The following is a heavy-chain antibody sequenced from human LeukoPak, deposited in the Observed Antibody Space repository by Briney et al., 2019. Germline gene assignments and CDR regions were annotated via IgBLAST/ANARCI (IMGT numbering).Heavy chain of an antibody. Sequence: PGGSLRLSCAASGFTFNTYDMHWVRQATGKGLEWVSGIGTAGDTYYAGSVKGRFTISRESGKNSLYLQMSSLRAADTAVYYCARCWGSGVYGLDVWGQGTTVTVSS. V-gene: IGHV3-13*01. CDR1: GFTFNTYD. CDR3: ARCWGSGVYGLDV. CDR2: IGTAGDT. D-gene: IGHD7-27*01. J-gene: IGHJ6*02.